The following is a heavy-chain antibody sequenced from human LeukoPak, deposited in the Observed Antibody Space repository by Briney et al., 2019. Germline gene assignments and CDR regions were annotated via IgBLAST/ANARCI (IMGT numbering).Heavy chain of an antibody. CDR2: VSSDGSDI. CDR1: GFPFSSYW. V-gene: IGHV3-74*01. Sequence: PGGSLRLSCVASGFPFSSYWMHWVRQVPGKGLVWVSRVSSDGSDIDYADSVKGRFTISRDNAKNTLYLQMNSLRAEDTAVYYCAKGDKVWFGELLAFGTFDYWGQGTLVTVSS. D-gene: IGHD3-10*01. J-gene: IGHJ4*02. CDR3: AKGDKVWFGELLAFGTFDY.